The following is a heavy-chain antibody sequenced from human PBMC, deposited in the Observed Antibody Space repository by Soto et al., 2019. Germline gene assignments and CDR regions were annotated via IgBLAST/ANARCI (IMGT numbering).Heavy chain of an antibody. Sequence: ASVKVSCKASGGTFSSYAISWVRQAPGQGLEWMGGIIPIFGTANYAQKFQGRVTITADESTSTAYMELSSLRSEDTAVYYCASDILTGYYFSYGMDVWGQGTTVTVSS. D-gene: IGHD3-9*01. CDR2: IIPIFGTA. CDR3: ASDILTGYYFSYGMDV. J-gene: IGHJ6*02. V-gene: IGHV1-69*13. CDR1: GGTFSSYA.